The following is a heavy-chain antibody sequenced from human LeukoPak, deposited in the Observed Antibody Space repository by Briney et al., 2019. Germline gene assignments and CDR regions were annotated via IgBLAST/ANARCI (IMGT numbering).Heavy chain of an antibody. J-gene: IGHJ4*02. CDR2: ISSGSATI. D-gene: IGHD3-16*01. CDR3: ARGDSDYVWGSPKY. V-gene: IGHV3-48*01. CDR1: GFTFSSHN. Sequence: GGSLRLSCAASGFTFSSHNMNWVRQAPGKGLEWVSYISSGSATIYYTDSVKGRFTISRDNAKNSLYLQMNSLRAEDTAVYYCARGDSDYVWGSPKYWGQGTLVTVSS.